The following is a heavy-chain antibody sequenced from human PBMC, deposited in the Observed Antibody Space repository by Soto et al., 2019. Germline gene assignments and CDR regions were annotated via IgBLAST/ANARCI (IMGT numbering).Heavy chain of an antibody. CDR3: ARDGSGFHWYFDV. CDR2: TYYRSKWYN. CDR1: GDRVSSGSAT. Sequence: SQTLSLTCAISGDRVSSGSATWSWIRQSPSRGLEWLGRTYYRSKWYNDYAISVKSRIAINSDTSKNQLSLQLDSVTPDDTAVYFCARDGSGFHWYFDVWGRGILVTVS. J-gene: IGHJ2*01. D-gene: IGHD6-19*01. V-gene: IGHV6-1*01.